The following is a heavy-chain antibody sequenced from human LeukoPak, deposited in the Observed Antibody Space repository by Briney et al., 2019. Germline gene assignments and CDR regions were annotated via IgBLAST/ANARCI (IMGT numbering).Heavy chain of an antibody. Sequence: ASVKVSCKASGYTFTSHYMHWVRQAPGQGLEWMGIINPSGGSTSYAQKFQGRVTMTRDTSTSTVYMELSSLRSEDTAVYYCARERQYQLLGGDAFDIWGQGTMVTVSS. D-gene: IGHD2-2*01. J-gene: IGHJ3*02. CDR1: GYTFTSHY. V-gene: IGHV1-46*01. CDR2: INPSGGST. CDR3: ARERQYQLLGGDAFDI.